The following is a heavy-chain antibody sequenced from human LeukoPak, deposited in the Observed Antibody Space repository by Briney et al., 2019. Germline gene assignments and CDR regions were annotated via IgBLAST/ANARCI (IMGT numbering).Heavy chain of an antibody. CDR3: ARENTVVTPLGDWFDP. Sequence: SETLSLTCTVSGGSISSSSYYWGWIRQPPGKGLEWIGSIYYSGSTYYNPSLKSRVTISVDTSKNQFSLKLSSVTAADTAVYYCARENTVVTPLGDWFDPWGQGTLVTVSS. J-gene: IGHJ5*02. CDR2: IYYSGST. D-gene: IGHD4-23*01. V-gene: IGHV4-39*02. CDR1: GGSISSSSYY.